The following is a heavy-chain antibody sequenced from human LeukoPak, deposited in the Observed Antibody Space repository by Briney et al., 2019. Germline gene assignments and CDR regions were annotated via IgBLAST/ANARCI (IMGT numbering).Heavy chain of an antibody. J-gene: IGHJ4*02. CDR3: AKEKRDYGSGSYYLDY. CDR1: GFAFSSYG. Sequence: PGGSLRLSCAASGFAFSSYGMSWVRQAPGKGLEWVSAISGSGGSTYYADSVKGRFTISRDNSKNTLYLQMNSLRAEDTAIYYCAKEKRDYGSGSYYLDYWGQGTLVTVSS. V-gene: IGHV3-23*01. CDR2: ISGSGGST. D-gene: IGHD3-10*01.